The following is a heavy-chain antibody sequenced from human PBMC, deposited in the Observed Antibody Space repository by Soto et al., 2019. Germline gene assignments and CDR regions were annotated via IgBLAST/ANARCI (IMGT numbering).Heavy chain of an antibody. D-gene: IGHD2-15*01. J-gene: IGHJ6*03. CDR1: GFPFGNYW. Sequence: EVQLVESGGGLVQPGGSLRLSCAASGFPFGNYWMSWVRQAPGRGRVWFSRINSDGSVSSYADSVKGRLTISRDNVKNTLYLQMDSLRVEDTAVYYCARGDCVGGTCYSLAGSFYYYMDVWGKGTTVTVFS. CDR3: ARGDCVGGTCYSLAGSFYYYMDV. V-gene: IGHV3-74*01. CDR2: INSDGSVS.